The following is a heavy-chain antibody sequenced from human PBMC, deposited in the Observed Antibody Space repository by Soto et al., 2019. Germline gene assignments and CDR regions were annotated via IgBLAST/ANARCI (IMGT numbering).Heavy chain of an antibody. Sequence: GGSLRRSCAASRFTFSDHHMSWIRQAPGKGLEWISYINPTGSYTHHADSVKGRFTISRDNAENSLYLQMNSLRAEDTALYYCARGHHSMDVWGQVATLTFYS. CDR2: INPTGSYT. CDR3: ARGHHSMDV. J-gene: IGHJ6*02. V-gene: IGHV3-11*06. CDR1: RFTFSDHH.